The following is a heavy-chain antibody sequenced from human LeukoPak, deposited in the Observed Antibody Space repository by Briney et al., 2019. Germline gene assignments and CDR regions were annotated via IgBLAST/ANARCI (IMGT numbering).Heavy chain of an antibody. V-gene: IGHV3-21*01. J-gene: IGHJ2*01. CDR2: IGTSSSYT. Sequence: GGSLRLSCAASGFTFSTYSMNWVRQAPGKGLEWVSSIGTSSSYTYYADSVKGRFTISRDNAKNSLYLQMNSLRAEDTAVYYWARALSYWYFDLWGRGTLVSVSS. CDR3: ARALSYWYFDL. CDR1: GFTFSTYS.